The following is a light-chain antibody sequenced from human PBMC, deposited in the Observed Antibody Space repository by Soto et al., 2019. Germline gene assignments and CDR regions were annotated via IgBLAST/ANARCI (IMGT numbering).Light chain of an antibody. CDR3: QQLNSYPLT. CDR1: QGISSY. Sequence: IQLTQSPSSLSASVGDRVTITCRASQGISSYLAWYQQKPGKAPKLLIYAASTLQSGVPSRFSGSGSGTDFTLTISSLQPEDFATYYCQQLNSYPLTFGPGIKVDIK. CDR2: AAS. V-gene: IGKV1-9*01. J-gene: IGKJ3*01.